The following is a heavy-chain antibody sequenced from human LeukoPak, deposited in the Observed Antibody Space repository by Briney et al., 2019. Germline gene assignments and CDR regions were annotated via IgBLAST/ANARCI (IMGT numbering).Heavy chain of an antibody. V-gene: IGHV4-59*01. CDR2: ISYTGDT. D-gene: IGHD3-10*01. CDR3: ARDDYRGVTNFDP. CDR1: GGSISPYF. J-gene: IGHJ5*02. Sequence: SETLSLTCTVSGGSISPYFWSWIRQPPGKGLEWIGYISYTGDTNYNPSLKSRVTISVDTSKNQFSLQLTSVTAADTAVYYCARDDYRGVTNFDPWGQGTLVTVSS.